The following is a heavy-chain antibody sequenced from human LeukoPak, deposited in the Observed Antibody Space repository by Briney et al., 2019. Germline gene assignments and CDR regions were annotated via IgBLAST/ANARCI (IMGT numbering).Heavy chain of an antibody. CDR3: ARGGYSYGSQPDNFDY. Sequence: PSQTLSLTCTVSGGSISSGDYYWSWIRQPPGKGLEWIGYIYYSGSTYYNPSLKRRVTISVDTSKNQFSLKLSSVTAADTAVYYCARGGYSYGSQPDNFDYWGQGTLVTVSS. V-gene: IGHV4-30-4*08. J-gene: IGHJ4*02. D-gene: IGHD5-18*01. CDR1: GGSISSGDYY. CDR2: IYYSGST.